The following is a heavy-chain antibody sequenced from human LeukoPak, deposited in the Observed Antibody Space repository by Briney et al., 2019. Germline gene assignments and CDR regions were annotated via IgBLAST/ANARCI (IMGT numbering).Heavy chain of an antibody. CDR3: VRGSGWFFGL. J-gene: IGHJ4*02. V-gene: IGHV3-7*01. Sequence: PGGSLRLSCAASQFSISYDWMHWVRQAPGKVLEWVASIKEDGRDIHYLDSVKGRFSISRDNAKNSLYLEMNTLRAEDTAVYYCVRGSGWFFGLWGQGSLVTVSS. D-gene: IGHD6-19*01. CDR1: QFSISYDW. CDR2: IKEDGRDI.